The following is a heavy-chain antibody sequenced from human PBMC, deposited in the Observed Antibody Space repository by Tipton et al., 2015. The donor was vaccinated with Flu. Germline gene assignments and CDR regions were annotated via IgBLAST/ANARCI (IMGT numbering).Heavy chain of an antibody. V-gene: IGHV3-48*03. J-gene: IGHJ4*02. CDR2: IGSSGSTI. Sequence: SLRLSCAASGFTFSSYEMNWVRQAPGKGLEWVSYIGSSGSTIYYADSAKGRFTISRDNAKNSLYLQMNSLRAEDTAVYYCAGCIAVAGFDYWGQGTLVTVSS. CDR3: AGCIAVAGFDY. D-gene: IGHD6-19*01. CDR1: GFTFSSYE.